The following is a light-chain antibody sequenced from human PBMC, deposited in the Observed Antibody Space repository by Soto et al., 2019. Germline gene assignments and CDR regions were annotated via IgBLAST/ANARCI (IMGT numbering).Light chain of an antibody. J-gene: IGLJ2*01. Sequence: QSVLSQPPSASGSPGQSVTISCTGSSSDVGCYNFVSWYQHLPGKAPKLMIYEVIQRPSGVPDRFSGSKSGNTASLTVSGLQAEDEADYYCSSYAGSDNFVLFGGGTKLTVL. CDR1: SSDVGCYNF. CDR2: EVI. CDR3: SSYAGSDNFVL. V-gene: IGLV2-8*01.